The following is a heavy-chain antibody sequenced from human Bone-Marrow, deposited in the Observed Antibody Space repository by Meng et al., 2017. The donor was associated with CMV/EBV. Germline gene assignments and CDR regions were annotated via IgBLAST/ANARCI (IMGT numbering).Heavy chain of an antibody. D-gene: IGHD2-2*01. J-gene: IGHJ4*02. Sequence: GESLKISCAASGFTVSSNYMSWVRQAPGKGLEWVSVIYSGGSTYYADSVKGRFTISRDNSKNTPYLQMNSLRAEDTAVYYCARGRMVPAAIVGYWGQGTLVTVSS. CDR2: IYSGGST. V-gene: IGHV3-66*02. CDR1: GFTVSSNY. CDR3: ARGRMVPAAIVGY.